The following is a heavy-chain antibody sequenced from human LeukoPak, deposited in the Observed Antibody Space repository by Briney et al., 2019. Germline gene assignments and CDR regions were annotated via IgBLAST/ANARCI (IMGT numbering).Heavy chain of an antibody. Sequence: GESLKISCKGSGYSFTNYWIGWVRQMPGKGPEWMGIIYPGDSDTRYSPSFQGQVTISADKSISTAYLQWSSLKASDTAMYYCARTYCGGDCYYNYFDYWGQGALVTVSS. D-gene: IGHD2-21*02. V-gene: IGHV5-51*01. CDR1: GYSFTNYW. CDR2: IYPGDSDT. CDR3: ARTYCGGDCYYNYFDY. J-gene: IGHJ4*02.